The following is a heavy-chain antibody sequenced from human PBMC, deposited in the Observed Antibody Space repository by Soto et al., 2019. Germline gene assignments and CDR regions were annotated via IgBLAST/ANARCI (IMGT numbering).Heavy chain of an antibody. V-gene: IGHV4-31*03. CDR3: ARLRIATNNYTWFDP. CDR1: GAALNSGNYY. Sequence: SETLSLTCSVSGAALNSGNYYWSWIRQVTGKGLEWIGHIYVTGAVDYNPSLRDRITISQDTSERQFSLNLRLVTAADTSVYYFARLRIATNNYTWFDPWGHGTLVTVSS. J-gene: IGHJ5*02. D-gene: IGHD2-21*01. CDR2: IYVTGAV.